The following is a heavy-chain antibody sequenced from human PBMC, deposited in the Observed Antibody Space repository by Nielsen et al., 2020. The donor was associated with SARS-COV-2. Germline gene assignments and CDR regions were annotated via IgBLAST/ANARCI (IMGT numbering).Heavy chain of an antibody. CDR2: ISSDGSST. Sequence: GGSLRLSCAASGFTFSGSDMHWVRQAPGKGLVWVSRISSDGSSTRYADSVKGRFTISRDNAKNTLFLQMNSLTAEDTAVYYCARRGSYGSYFGLDVWGQGTTVTVSS. D-gene: IGHD1-26*01. CDR1: GFTFSGSD. V-gene: IGHV3-74*01. CDR3: ARRGSYGSYFGLDV. J-gene: IGHJ6*02.